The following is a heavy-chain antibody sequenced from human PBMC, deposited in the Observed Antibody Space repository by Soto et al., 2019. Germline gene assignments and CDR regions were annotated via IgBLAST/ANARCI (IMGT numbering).Heavy chain of an antibody. CDR3: PSNEIKKRFLEWFMGYV. V-gene: IGHV1-69*02. J-gene: IGHJ6*04. CDR1: GGTFSSYT. Sequence: QVQLVQSGAEVKKPGSSVKVSCKASGGTFSSYTISWVRQAPGQGLEWMGRIIPILGIANYAQKFQGRVTITPDKSTSKAYRERSSLSSECTAVYSWPSNEIKKRFLEWFMGYVWGKGTTVTVSS. D-gene: IGHD3-3*01. CDR2: IIPILGIA.